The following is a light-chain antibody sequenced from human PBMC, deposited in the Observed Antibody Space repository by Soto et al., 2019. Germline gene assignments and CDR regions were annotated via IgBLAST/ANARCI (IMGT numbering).Light chain of an antibody. CDR2: AAS. CDR3: QRYRGAPRT. Sequence: DFQMTQSPSSLSASVGDRVTISCRAVQDISNFLAWYQQRPGKVPKLLIYAASTLQSGVPSRFSGSGSGTDFTLTISSLQPEDAATYFCQRYRGAPRTFGQGTKVEIK. V-gene: IGKV1-27*01. J-gene: IGKJ1*01. CDR1: QDISNF.